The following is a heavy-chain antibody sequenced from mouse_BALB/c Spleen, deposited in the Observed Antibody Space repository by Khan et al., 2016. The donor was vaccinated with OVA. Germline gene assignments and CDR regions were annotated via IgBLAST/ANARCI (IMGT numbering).Heavy chain of an antibody. CDR2: VDPFSGGT. CDR1: GYSFTTYY. CDR3: TRHGYVAWFAY. D-gene: IGHD2-14*01. Sequence: VQLKQSGPELMKPGASVKISCKASGYSFTTYYLHWVMQSPGESLEWIGYVDPFSGGTTYNQKFKDKATLTVDKSSTTAYMQLSNLTSEDSAVYFCTRHGYVAWFAYWGQGTLVTVSA. V-gene: IGHV1S135*01. J-gene: IGHJ3*01.